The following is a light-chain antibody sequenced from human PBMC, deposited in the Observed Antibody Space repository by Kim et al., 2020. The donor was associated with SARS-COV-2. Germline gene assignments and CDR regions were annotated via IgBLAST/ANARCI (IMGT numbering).Light chain of an antibody. CDR3: QVWDSTTVV. CDR2: SDT. CDR1: NIGSKN. V-gene: IGLV3-9*01. Sequence: SVARGKTARITCGGNNIGSKNVHWYQQKPGQAPVLVIYSDTNRPSGIPERFSGSNSGDTATLTINRAQAGDEADYYCQVWDSTTVVFGGGTQLTVL. J-gene: IGLJ2*01.